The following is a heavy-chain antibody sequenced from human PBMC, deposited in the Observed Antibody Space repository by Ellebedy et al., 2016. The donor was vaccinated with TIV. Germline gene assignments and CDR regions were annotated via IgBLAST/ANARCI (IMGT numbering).Heavy chain of an antibody. V-gene: IGHV4-39*01. CDR3: SRHGRSREGYRYDY. D-gene: IGHD5-24*01. J-gene: IGHJ4*02. Sequence: GSLRLXCSVSGGPISTTSYYWGWVRQPPGKGLEWIGSIYFSGSTYYNPALKSRVTISVDTSNKQFSLKVTSVTAADTAVYFCSRHGRSREGYRYDYWGQGSLVTVSS. CDR1: GGPISTTSYY. CDR2: IYFSGST.